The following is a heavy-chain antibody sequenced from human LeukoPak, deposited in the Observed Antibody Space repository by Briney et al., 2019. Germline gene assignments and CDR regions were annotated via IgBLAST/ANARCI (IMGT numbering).Heavy chain of an antibody. J-gene: IGHJ6*02. V-gene: IGHV4-34*01. CDR1: GGSFSGYY. CDR3: ARGNAAGIYYYYYGMGV. D-gene: IGHD6-13*01. Sequence: SETLSLTCAVYGGSFSGYYWSWIRQPPGKGLEWIGEINHSGSTNYNPSLKSRVTISVDTSKNQFSLKLSSVTAADTAVYYCARGNAAGIYYYYYGMGVWGQGTTVTVSS. CDR2: INHSGST.